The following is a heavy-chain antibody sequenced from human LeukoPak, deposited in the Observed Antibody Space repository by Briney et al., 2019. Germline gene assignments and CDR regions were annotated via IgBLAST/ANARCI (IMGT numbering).Heavy chain of an antibody. D-gene: IGHD1-26*01. CDR3: ARGGGSYYLD. CDR1: GGSISSYY. Sequence: SETLSLTCTVSGGSISSYYWSWTRQPPGKGLEWIGYIYYSGITSYHPSLNSRVTISVDTSKNQFSLQLRSVTAADTAVYYCARGGGSYYLDWGQGTLVTVSS. J-gene: IGHJ4*02. V-gene: IGHV4-59*01. CDR2: IYYSGIT.